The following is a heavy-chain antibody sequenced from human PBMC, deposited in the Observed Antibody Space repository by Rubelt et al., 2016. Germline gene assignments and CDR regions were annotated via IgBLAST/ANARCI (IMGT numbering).Heavy chain of an antibody. CDR2: INPNSGGT. Sequence: QVQLVQSGAEVKKPGASVKVSCKASGYTFTGYYMHWVRQAPGQGLEWMGWINPNSGGTNYAPKFQGRVTMTRDTSISTAYMERSRLRSDETAVYYCARFAIGGHSSGYLFDYWGQGTLVTVSS. CDR1: GYTFTGYY. J-gene: IGHJ4*02. D-gene: IGHD3-22*01. V-gene: IGHV1-2*02. CDR3: ARFAIGGHSSGYLFDY.